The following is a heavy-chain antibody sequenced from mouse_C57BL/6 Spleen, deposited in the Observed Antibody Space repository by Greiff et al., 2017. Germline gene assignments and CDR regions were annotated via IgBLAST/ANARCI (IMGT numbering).Heavy chain of an antibody. CDR3: AIPTVVEGFAY. D-gene: IGHD1-1*01. Sequence: QVQLQQSVAELVKPGASVKVSCKASGYTFTSYWMHWVKQRPGQGLEWIGRIHPSDGDTNYNQKFKGKATLTVDKSSSTAYMQLSSLTSEDSAVYYCAIPTVVEGFAYWGQGTLVTVSA. CDR2: IHPSDGDT. V-gene: IGHV1-74*01. J-gene: IGHJ3*01. CDR1: GYTFTSYW.